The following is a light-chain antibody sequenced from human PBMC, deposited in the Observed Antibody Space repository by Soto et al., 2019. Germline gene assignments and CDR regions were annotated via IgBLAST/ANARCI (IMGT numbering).Light chain of an antibody. CDR2: DAS. J-gene: IGKJ4*01. CDR3: QQYYEFPLT. Sequence: DMPLNQTSATLSSAEGDGVTKTRWAIQSISSWLAWYQQKPGKAPKLLIYDASSLESGVPSRFSGSGSGTDFTLTISRLQSEDFATYYCQQYYEFPLTFGGGTKV. V-gene: IGKV1-5*01. CDR1: QSISSW.